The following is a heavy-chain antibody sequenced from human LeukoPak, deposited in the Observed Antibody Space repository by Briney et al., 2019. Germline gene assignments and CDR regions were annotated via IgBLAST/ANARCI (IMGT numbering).Heavy chain of an antibody. D-gene: IGHD7-27*01. Sequence: GGSLRLSCAASGFTFSGHAMHWVRQPPGVGLEWVAIIGNDGRDQHYPESAKGRFTISRDNSKNTLFLQLNSLRPEDTALYLCARDLMWGFDYWGQGTLVTVSS. CDR1: GFTFSGHA. CDR2: IGNDGRDQ. V-gene: IGHV3-30*02. CDR3: ARDLMWGFDY. J-gene: IGHJ4*02.